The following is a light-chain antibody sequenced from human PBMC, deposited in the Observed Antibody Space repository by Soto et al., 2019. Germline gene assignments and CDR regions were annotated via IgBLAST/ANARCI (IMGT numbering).Light chain of an antibody. CDR3: LQDYNYPWT. CDR1: QSISSW. CDR2: AAS. Sequence: IHMTQSPATLSSSVGDRVTITCRASQSISSWLAWYQQKPGKAPKRLIYAASSLQSGVPSRFSGSGSGTDFTLTISSLQPEDFATYYCLQDYNYPWTFCQGTKVDIK. J-gene: IGKJ1*01. V-gene: IGKV1-6*01.